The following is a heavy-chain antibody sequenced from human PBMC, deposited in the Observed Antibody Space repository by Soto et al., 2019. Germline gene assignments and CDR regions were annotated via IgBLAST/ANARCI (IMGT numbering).Heavy chain of an antibody. CDR3: ARGMDGSRYFDL. V-gene: IGHV3-74*01. CDR2: TNNQGSST. Sequence: EVQLVESGVGLVQPGGSLRLSCEASGYIFSSHWMHRIRQAPGKGLVWVARTNNQGSSTTYVASVKGRFTISRDNAKNTLYLQLPSLRDEATAVYCCARGMDGSRYFDLWGRGNRVTVSS. D-gene: IGHD2-2*03. J-gene: IGHJ2*01. CDR1: GYIFSSHW.